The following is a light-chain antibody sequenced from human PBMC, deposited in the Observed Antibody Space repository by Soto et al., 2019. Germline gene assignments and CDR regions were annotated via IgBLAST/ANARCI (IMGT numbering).Light chain of an antibody. J-gene: IGKJ5*01. CDR3: QQYNNWPLL. Sequence: EIVMTQSPATLSVSPGERATLSCRASQSVTSNLAWYQQKPGQAPRLLIYGASTRATGIPARFSGSGSVTEFTLTISSLQSEDFAVYYCQQYNNWPLLFGQGTRLEIK. CDR2: GAS. V-gene: IGKV3-15*01. CDR1: QSVTSN.